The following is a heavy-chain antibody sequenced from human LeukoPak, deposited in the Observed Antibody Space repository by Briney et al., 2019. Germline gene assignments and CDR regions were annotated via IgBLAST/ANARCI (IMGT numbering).Heavy chain of an antibody. Sequence: NASETLSLTCTVSGGSISSHYWSWIRQPPGKGLEWIGYIYYSGSTNYNPSLKSRVTISVDTSKNQFSLKLSSVTAADTAVYYCARVYSGSYYFDYWGQGTLVTVSS. J-gene: IGHJ4*02. V-gene: IGHV4-59*11. D-gene: IGHD1-26*01. CDR1: GGSISSHY. CDR2: IYYSGST. CDR3: ARVYSGSYYFDY.